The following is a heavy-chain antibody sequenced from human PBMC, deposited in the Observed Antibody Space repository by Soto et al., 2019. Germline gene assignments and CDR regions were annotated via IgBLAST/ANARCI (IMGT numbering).Heavy chain of an antibody. V-gene: IGHV3-9*01. D-gene: IGHD5-12*01. CDR2: INWNSETV. Sequence: PGGSLRLSCATSGFTVDDYAMHWVRQIPGKGLEWVSGINWNSETVGYADSVKGRFTISRDSAKNSLYLQMTTLRPEDTALYFCARDQDLGGYDLRPMYGLDVWGQGTTVTVSS. CDR1: GFTVDDYA. J-gene: IGHJ6*02. CDR3: ARDQDLGGYDLRPMYGLDV.